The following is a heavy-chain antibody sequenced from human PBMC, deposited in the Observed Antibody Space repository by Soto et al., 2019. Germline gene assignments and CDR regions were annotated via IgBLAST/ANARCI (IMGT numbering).Heavy chain of an antibody. V-gene: IGHV1-3*01. J-gene: IGHJ6*02. CDR1: GYTLTSYA. CDR3: ARDSGGMDV. CDR2: INAGNGNT. Sequence: ASVKVSCKTSGYTLTSYALHWVRQAPGQRLEWMGWINAGNGNTKYSQKFQGRVIITRDTSASTAYMELRSLRSEDTAVYYCARDSGGMDVWGQGTTVNVS.